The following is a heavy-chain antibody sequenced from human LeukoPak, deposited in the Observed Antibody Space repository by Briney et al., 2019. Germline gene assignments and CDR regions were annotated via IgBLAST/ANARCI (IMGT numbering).Heavy chain of an antibody. V-gene: IGHV3-7*01. CDR1: GFIFSSYW. Sequence: GGSLRLSCAASGFIFSSYWMSWVRQAPGKGLEWVANIKQDGGEEHYVDSVKGRFTISRDNAKNSLYLQMNSLRAEDTAVYYCARDKSADYGDSYFDSWGQGILVTVSS. D-gene: IGHD4-17*01. J-gene: IGHJ4*02. CDR2: IKQDGGEE. CDR3: ARDKSADYGDSYFDS.